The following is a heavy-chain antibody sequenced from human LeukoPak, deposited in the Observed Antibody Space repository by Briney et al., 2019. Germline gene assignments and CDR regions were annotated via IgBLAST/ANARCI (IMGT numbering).Heavy chain of an antibody. Sequence: GASVKVSCKVSGDTFTSSGISWVRQARGQGLEWMGWTTAYNGNTRIAEKFQARVTLTTDTATDTAFMELGSLRFDDTAVYYCARVLRLGEVSLGFWGQGTLVTVSS. CDR3: ARVLRLGEVSLGF. V-gene: IGHV1-18*01. CDR2: TTAYNGNT. D-gene: IGHD3-16*02. J-gene: IGHJ4*02. CDR1: GDTFTSSG.